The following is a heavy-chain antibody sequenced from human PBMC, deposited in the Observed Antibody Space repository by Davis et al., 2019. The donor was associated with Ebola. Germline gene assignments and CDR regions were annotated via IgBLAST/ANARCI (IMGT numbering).Heavy chain of an antibody. CDR3: ARAVPGKEDLDY. Sequence: GESLKISCAASGFTVSSNYMSWVSQAPGKGLEWVSVSYSCCSKYYADSVKGRFTISRDNSKNTLYLELNRLRSEDTAVYFCARAVPGKEDLDYWGQETLVTVSS. D-gene: IGHD6-19*01. CDR2: SYSCCSK. V-gene: IGHV3-66*03. J-gene: IGHJ4*02. CDR1: GFTVSSNY.